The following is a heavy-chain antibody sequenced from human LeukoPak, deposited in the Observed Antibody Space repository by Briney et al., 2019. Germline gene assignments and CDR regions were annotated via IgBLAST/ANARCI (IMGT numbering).Heavy chain of an antibody. D-gene: IGHD4-17*01. V-gene: IGHV1-24*01. Sequence: ASVKVSCKVSGYTLTELSMHWVRQAPGKGLEWMGGFDPEDGETIYAQKFQGRVTMTEDTSTDTAYMELSSLRSEDTAVYYCATVFPPSYGDYETDDAFDIWGQGTMVTASS. J-gene: IGHJ3*02. CDR3: ATVFPPSYGDYETDDAFDI. CDR1: GYTLTELS. CDR2: FDPEDGET.